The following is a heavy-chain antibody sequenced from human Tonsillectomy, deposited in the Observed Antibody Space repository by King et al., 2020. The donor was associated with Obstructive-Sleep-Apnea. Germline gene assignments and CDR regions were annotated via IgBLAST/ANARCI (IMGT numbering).Heavy chain of an antibody. J-gene: IGHJ4*02. Sequence: VQLVESGGGLVKPGGSLRLSCAASGFTFSNAWMSWVRLAPGKGLEWVGRIKSNTDGGTYDYAAPVKGRFTISRDDSKNTLYLQMNSLKTEYTAVYYCTTGPGYYDFWSGYYTGDYWGQGTLATVSS. V-gene: IGHV3-15*01. CDR2: IKSNTDGGTY. CDR1: GFTFSNAW. D-gene: IGHD3-3*01. CDR3: TTGPGYYDFWSGYYTGDY.